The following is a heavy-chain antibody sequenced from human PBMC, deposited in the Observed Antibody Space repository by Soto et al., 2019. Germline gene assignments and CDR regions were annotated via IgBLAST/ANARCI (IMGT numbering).Heavy chain of an antibody. CDR2: IGTNGDT. CDR1: GFSFSEYD. J-gene: IGHJ4*02. CDR3: VTSFSGGPVDY. Sequence: EVQLVESGGGLVQPGGSLRLSCAASGFSFSEYDMHWVRQGIGKGLEWVSTIGTNGDTYYPDSVKGRFTISRENAKSSLYLQMNSLRAGDTAVYYCVTSFSGGPVDYWGQGTLVTVSS. V-gene: IGHV3-13*04. D-gene: IGHD3-10*01.